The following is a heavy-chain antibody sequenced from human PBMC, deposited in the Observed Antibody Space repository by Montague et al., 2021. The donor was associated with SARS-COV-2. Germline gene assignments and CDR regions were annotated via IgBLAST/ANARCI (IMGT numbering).Heavy chain of an antibody. V-gene: IGHV4-34*01. Sequence: SETLSLTCAVFDGSFSDFYWSWFRQPSGEGLVWFGEINHSGTTSXXPSXQGRVIISVDTSKNQFSLMLNAVIAADAAVYYCASGDDNGSGYLDVWGKGTTVTVSS. CDR2: INHSGTT. CDR3: ASGDDNGSGYLDV. J-gene: IGHJ6*03. CDR1: DGSFSDFY. D-gene: IGHD1-26*01.